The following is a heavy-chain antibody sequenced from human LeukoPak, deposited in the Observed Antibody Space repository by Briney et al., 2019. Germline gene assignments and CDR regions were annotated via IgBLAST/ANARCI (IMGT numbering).Heavy chain of an antibody. D-gene: IGHD2-15*01. J-gene: IGHJ6*02. V-gene: IGHV3-49*04. CDR2: IRSKAYGATT. CDR1: GFIFGDHA. CDR3: ARGPILLWLHNGMDV. Sequence: GGSLRLSCTGFGFIFGDHAMAWVRQAPGKGLEWVGFIRSKAYGATTEYAASVKGRFTISRDDSKGIAYLQMNSLEIEDTGVYYCARGPILLWLHNGMDVWGQGTTVTVSS.